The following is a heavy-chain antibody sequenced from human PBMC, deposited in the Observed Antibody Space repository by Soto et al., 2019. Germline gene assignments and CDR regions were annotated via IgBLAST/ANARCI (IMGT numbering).Heavy chain of an antibody. CDR3: ARAPRPAAIAVLDH. Sequence: QVQLEQSGTEVKEPGASVKVSCKASGYSFTSYNINWVRQPTGQGLEWMGWVNPSNGDAGLAQRFQGRVTMSSDTSITTAFVEVSSLAPEDAAIYFCARAPRPAAIAVLDHWGQGTLVSVSS. D-gene: IGHD2-2*01. CDR2: VNPSNGDA. J-gene: IGHJ4*02. V-gene: IGHV1-8*01. CDR1: GYSFTSYN.